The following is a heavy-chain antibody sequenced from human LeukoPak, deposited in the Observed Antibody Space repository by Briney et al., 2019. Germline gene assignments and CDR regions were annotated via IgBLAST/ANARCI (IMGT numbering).Heavy chain of an antibody. CDR1: GGSISSGDYY. Sequence: PSETPSLTCTVSGGSISSGDYYWSWIRQPPGKGLEWIGYIYYSGSTYYNPSLKSRVTISVDTSKNQFSLKLSSVTAADTAVYYCAATYYYDSSGYPNFDYWGQGTLVTVSS. D-gene: IGHD3-22*01. CDR3: AATYYYDSSGYPNFDY. CDR2: IYYSGST. J-gene: IGHJ4*02. V-gene: IGHV4-30-4*08.